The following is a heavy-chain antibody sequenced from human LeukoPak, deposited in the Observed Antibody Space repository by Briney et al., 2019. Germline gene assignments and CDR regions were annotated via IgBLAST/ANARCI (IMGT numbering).Heavy chain of an antibody. D-gene: IGHD2-2*01. V-gene: IGHV3-66*01. CDR2: MYSGGST. CDR1: GFTVSRNY. CDR3: AKGTAAINPLDY. Sequence: GGSLRLSCAASGFTVSRNYMSWVRQAPGKGLEWVSVMYSGGSTYYADSVKGRFTISRDNSKNTVYLQMNNLRDEDTAVYYCAKGTAAINPLDYWGQGTLVTVSS. J-gene: IGHJ4*02.